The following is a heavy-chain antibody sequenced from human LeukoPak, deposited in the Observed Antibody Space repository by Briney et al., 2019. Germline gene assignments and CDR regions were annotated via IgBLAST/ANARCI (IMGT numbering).Heavy chain of an antibody. D-gene: IGHD3-3*01. V-gene: IGHV4-59*01. J-gene: IGHJ6*03. CDR3: ARCGGFWSGYDYYYYYYMDV. Sequence: SETLSLTCTVSGGSISSYYLSWIRQPPGKGLEWIGYIYYSGSTNYNPSLKSRVTISVDTSKNQFSLKLSSVTAADTAVYYCARCGGFWSGYDYYYYYYMDVWGKGTTVTVSS. CDR2: IYYSGST. CDR1: GGSISSYY.